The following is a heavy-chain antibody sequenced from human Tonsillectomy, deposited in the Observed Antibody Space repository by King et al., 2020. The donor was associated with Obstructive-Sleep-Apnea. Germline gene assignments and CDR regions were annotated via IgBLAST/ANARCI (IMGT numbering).Heavy chain of an antibody. D-gene: IGHD2-21*01. V-gene: IGHV3-7*01. CDR3: LRDKYCEDCFAP. CDR2: IKQDGSER. Sequence: VQLVESGGELVQPGGSLRLSCVVSGFTFSRCWMSWVRQAPGKGLEWVADIKQDGSERYYVDSVKGRFTISRDNAKNSLFLQMNSLQVEDTAVYYCLRDKYCEDCFAPWGQGTLVTVSS. CDR1: GFTFSRCW. J-gene: IGHJ5*02.